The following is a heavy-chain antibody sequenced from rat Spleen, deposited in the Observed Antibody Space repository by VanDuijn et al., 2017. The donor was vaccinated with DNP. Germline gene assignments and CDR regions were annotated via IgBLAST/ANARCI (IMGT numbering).Heavy chain of an antibody. Sequence: EVQLVESGGGLVQPGRSMKLSCAASGFTFSNYDMAWVRQAPKKGLEWVATISYDGSSTYYRDSVKGRFTISRDNAKSTLYLQRDSLRSEDTATYYCARRGSSWYFDYWGQGVMVTVSS. CDR3: ARRGSSWYFDY. D-gene: IGHD1-11*01. V-gene: IGHV5-7*01. J-gene: IGHJ2*01. CDR1: GFTFSNYD. CDR2: ISYDGSST.